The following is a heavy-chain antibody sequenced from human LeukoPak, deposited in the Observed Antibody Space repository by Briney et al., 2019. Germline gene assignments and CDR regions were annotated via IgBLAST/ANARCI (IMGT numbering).Heavy chain of an antibody. D-gene: IGHD6-13*01. Sequence: GGSLRLSCAASGFMFDDYGMSWVRQAPGKGLEWVSGINWNGGRTGYADSVKGRFTISRDNAKNSLYLQMNSLRDEDTAVYYCARVWGLAVAGGEIEYWGQGTLVTVSS. CDR2: INWNGGRT. CDR3: ARVWGLAVAGGEIEY. CDR1: GFMFDDYG. V-gene: IGHV3-20*04. J-gene: IGHJ4*02.